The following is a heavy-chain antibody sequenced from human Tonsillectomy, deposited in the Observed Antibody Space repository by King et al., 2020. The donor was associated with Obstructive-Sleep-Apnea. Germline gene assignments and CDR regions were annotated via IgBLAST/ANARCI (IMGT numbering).Heavy chain of an antibody. V-gene: IGHV1-18*01. CDR3: ATDRSGPVA. Sequence: QLVQSGGEVKKPGGSVKVSCKTSGYAFTNYGLSWVRQAPGQGLEWMGWISPDNNSTNYSQNFQGRVTMTTDISTSTAYMELRSLRSDDSAVYFCATDRSGPVAWGQGTLVTVSS. CDR2: ISPDNNST. J-gene: IGHJ4*02. CDR1: GYAFTNYG. D-gene: IGHD2-15*01.